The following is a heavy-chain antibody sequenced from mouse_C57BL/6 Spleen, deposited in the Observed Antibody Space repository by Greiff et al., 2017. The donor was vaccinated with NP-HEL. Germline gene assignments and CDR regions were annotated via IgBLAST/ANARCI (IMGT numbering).Heavy chain of an antibody. V-gene: IGHV1-81*01. CDR2: IYPRSGNT. Sequence: QVQLQQSGAELARPGASVKLSCKASGYTFTSYGISWVKQRTGQGLEWIGEIYPRSGNTYYNEKFKGKATLTADKSSSTAYMELRSLTSEDSAVYFCARSFITTVVARDFDDWGQGTTLTVSS. D-gene: IGHD1-1*01. J-gene: IGHJ2*01. CDR3: ARSFITTVVARDFDD. CDR1: GYTFTSYG.